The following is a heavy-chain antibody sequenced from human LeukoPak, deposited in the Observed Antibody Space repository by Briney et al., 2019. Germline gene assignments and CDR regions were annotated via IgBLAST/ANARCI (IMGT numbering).Heavy chain of an antibody. Sequence: PGRSLRLSCAASGFTFSSYAMTWVRQAPGQGLEWVSAISGGGASTYYADSVKGRFTISRDNSKNTLYLQMNSLRAEDTAVYYCAKARIVGTTRWTDFDYWGQGTLVTVSS. V-gene: IGHV3-23*01. CDR3: AKARIVGTTRWTDFDY. CDR2: ISGGGAST. J-gene: IGHJ4*02. CDR1: GFTFSSYA. D-gene: IGHD1-26*01.